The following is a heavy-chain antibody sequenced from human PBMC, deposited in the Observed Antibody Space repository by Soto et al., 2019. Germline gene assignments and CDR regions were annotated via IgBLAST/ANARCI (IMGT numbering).Heavy chain of an antibody. CDR1: GGSISSGGYY. CDR3: AREPYYYDSSGSRNAFDI. D-gene: IGHD3-22*01. J-gene: IGHJ3*02. V-gene: IGHV4-31*03. Sequence: SETLSLTCTVSGGSISSGGYYWSWIRQHPGKGLEWIGYIYYSGSTYYNPSLKSRVTISVDTSKNRFSLKLSSVTAADTTVYYCAREPYYYDSSGSRNAFDIWGQGTMVTVSS. CDR2: IYYSGST.